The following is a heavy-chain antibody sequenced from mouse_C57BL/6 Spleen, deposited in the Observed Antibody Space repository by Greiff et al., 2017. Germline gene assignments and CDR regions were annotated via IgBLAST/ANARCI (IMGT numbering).Heavy chain of an antibody. CDR3: ARAITTVVAPDFDV. Sequence: QVQLQQPGAELVMPGASVKLSCKVSGYTFPSYWLHWVTQRPGQGLEWIGEIDPSDSYTNYNQKFKGKSTLTVDKSSSTAYMQLSSLTSEDSAVYYCARAITTVVAPDFDVWGTGTTVTVSS. D-gene: IGHD1-1*01. V-gene: IGHV1-69*01. J-gene: IGHJ1*03. CDR1: GYTFPSYW. CDR2: IDPSDSYT.